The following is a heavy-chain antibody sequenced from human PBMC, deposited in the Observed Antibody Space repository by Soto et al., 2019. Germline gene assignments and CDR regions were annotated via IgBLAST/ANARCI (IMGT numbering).Heavy chain of an antibody. J-gene: IGHJ4*02. CDR3: NRGSEYDFWSGYL. CDR1: GGTSTRYA. CDR2: IVPMFGTS. Sequence: QERLVQSGAEVRKPGSSVKVSCKVTGGTSTRYAINWVRQAPGQGLEGLGGIVPMFGTSKYAQKFQGRVTIPADISTNIAYMELRSLRSEDTAVYYCNRGSEYDFWSGYLWGQGTLVSVSS. D-gene: IGHD3-3*01. V-gene: IGHV1-69*06.